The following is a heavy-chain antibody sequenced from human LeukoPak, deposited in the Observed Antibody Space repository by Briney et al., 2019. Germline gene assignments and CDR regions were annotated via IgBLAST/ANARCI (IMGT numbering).Heavy chain of an antibody. CDR1: GGTFSSYA. J-gene: IGHJ4*02. Sequence: GASVKVSCKASGGTFSSYAISWVRQAPGQGLEWMGGIIPIFGTANYAQKFQGRVTITTDESTSTAYMELSSLRSEDTAVYYCASDAGYCSSTSCYKVFDYWGQGTLVTVSS. CDR2: IIPIFGTA. D-gene: IGHD2-2*02. CDR3: ASDAGYCSSTSCYKVFDY. V-gene: IGHV1-69*05.